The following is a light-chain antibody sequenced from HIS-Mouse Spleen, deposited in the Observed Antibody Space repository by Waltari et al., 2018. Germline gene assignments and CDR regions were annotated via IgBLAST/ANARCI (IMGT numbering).Light chain of an antibody. Sequence: QSVLTQPPSASGTPGQRVTISCSGSSSHLGSNTLNWYQQLPGTAPKRLIYSNNQRPSGVPDRFSGSKSGTSASLAISGLQSEDEADYYCAAWDDSLNGWVFGGGTKLTVL. V-gene: IGLV1-44*01. CDR1: SSHLGSNT. CDR2: SNN. CDR3: AAWDDSLNGWV. J-gene: IGLJ3*02.